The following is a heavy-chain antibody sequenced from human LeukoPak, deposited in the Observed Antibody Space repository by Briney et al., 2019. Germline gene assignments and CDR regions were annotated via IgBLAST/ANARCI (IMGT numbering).Heavy chain of an antibody. CDR3: ASATFCSGDCYAFFDD. D-gene: IGHD2-21*02. CDR2: IYGGGST. J-gene: IGHJ4*02. CDR1: GFTVSSKY. Sequence: PGGSLRLSCAASGFTVSSKYMSWVCQAPGKGLEWVSSIYGGGSTYYADSVKGRITISRDNSKNTVYLQMNSLRPEDTAVYYCASATFCSGDCYAFFDDWGQGTLVTVSS. V-gene: IGHV3-66*02.